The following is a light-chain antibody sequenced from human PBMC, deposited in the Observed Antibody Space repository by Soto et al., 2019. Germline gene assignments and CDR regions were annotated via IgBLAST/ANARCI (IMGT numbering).Light chain of an antibody. Sequence: QAVVTQEPSLTVSPGGKDTPTCASSTGQVTFGHYPNWLHQKPGQAPRKLIYSTNNKHSWTPARFSGSLLGGKAALTLSGVQTEDEAEYYCLLYFGGAHPLVFGGGTKLTVL. V-gene: IGLV7-43*01. CDR1: TGQVTFGHY. J-gene: IGLJ2*01. CDR3: LLYFGGAHPLV. CDR2: STN.